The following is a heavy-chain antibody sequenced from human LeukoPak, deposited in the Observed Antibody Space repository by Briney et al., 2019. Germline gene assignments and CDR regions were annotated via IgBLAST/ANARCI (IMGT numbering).Heavy chain of an antibody. CDR3: ARTNQISETAFDI. J-gene: IGHJ3*02. CDR2: ILSSGST. D-gene: IGHD1-14*01. Sequence: SETLSLTCTVSSGSINNYYWSWIRQPPGKGLEWIGYILSSGSTNYNPSVKSRVTISVDTSNNQFSLKLSSVTAADTAVYYCARTNQISETAFDIWGQGTMVIVSS. V-gene: IGHV4-59*01. CDR1: SGSINNYY.